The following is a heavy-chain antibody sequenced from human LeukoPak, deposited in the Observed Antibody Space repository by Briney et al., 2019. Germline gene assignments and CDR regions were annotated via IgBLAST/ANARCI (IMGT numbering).Heavy chain of an antibody. CDR2: ISPSGGST. V-gene: IGHV1-46*01. J-gene: IGHJ5*02. D-gene: IGHD6-19*01. CDR3: ARDRIAVSDPPNWFDP. CDR1: GYTFTSNY. Sequence: ASVKVSCKAFGYTFTSNYMHWVRQAPGQGPEWMGVISPSGGSTTYAQKFQGRVTLTRDMSTSTDYLELSSLRSEDTAVYYCARDRIAVSDPPNWFDPWGQGTLVTVSS.